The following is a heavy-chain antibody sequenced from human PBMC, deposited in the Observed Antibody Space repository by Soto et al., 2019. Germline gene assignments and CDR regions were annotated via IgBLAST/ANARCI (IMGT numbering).Heavy chain of an antibody. Sequence: ASVKVSCKTSGYTFTTYGISWLRQAPEQGLAWMGWISPHTGKTDYAQNFQGRVTMTTDTSTNTAYMELKSLRSDDTAVYYCAVNSGRQFDFWGQGTLVTVSS. CDR3: AVNSGRQFDF. V-gene: IGHV1-18*04. J-gene: IGHJ4*02. D-gene: IGHD5-12*01. CDR1: GYTFTTYG. CDR2: ISPHTGKT.